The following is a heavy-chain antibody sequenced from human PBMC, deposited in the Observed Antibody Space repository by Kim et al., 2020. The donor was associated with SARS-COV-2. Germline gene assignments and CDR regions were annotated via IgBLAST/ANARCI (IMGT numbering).Heavy chain of an antibody. V-gene: IGHV4-39*01. Sequence: PPHRRRVTIAVDTSKDQFSLKLSSVTAADTAVYYCAAGDKTAMVRNWFDPWGQGTLVTVSS. CDR3: AAGDKTAMVRNWFDP. D-gene: IGHD5-18*01. J-gene: IGHJ5*02.